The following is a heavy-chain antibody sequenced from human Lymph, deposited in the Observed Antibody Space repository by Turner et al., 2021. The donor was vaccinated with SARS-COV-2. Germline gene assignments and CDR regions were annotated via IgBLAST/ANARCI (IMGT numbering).Heavy chain of an antibody. CDR3: ARVVGGFGELGYYYYYGMDV. J-gene: IGHJ6*02. D-gene: IGHD3-10*01. CDR2: IIPILRIA. Sequence: QVQLVQSGAEVKKPGSSVKVSCKASGGTFSSYAISWVRQAPGQGLEWRGGIIPILRIATYAKKSQGRVTITADKSTSTAYMELSSLRSEDTAVFYCARVVGGFGELGYYYYYGMDVWGQGTTVTVSS. V-gene: IGHV1-69*10. CDR1: GGTFSSYA.